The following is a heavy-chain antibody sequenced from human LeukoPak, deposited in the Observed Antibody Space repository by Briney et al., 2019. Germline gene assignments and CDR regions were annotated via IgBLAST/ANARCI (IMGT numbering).Heavy chain of an antibody. Sequence: ASVTVSFKASGYSFTDYNMHWVRQAPGQGPEWMGWMSPNSDDTYYARKFQGRVTMTRDTSITTAYMELTRLTSDDTAVYYCVKDIYMAAASPDYWGQGTLVTVS. J-gene: IGHJ4*02. D-gene: IGHD6-13*01. CDR3: VKDIYMAAASPDY. CDR2: MSPNSDDT. CDR1: GYSFTDYN. V-gene: IGHV1-2*02.